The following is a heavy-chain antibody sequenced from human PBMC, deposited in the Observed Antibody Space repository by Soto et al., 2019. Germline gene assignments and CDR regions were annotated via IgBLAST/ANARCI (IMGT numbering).Heavy chain of an antibody. CDR3: ASGKWYLDY. V-gene: IGHV3-11*01. D-gene: IGHD1-26*01. J-gene: IGHJ4*02. Sequence: QVHLVASGGGLVKPGGSLRLSCVASGITLSDNYMTWIRQAPGKGLEWLSYISNSDYTTYYADSVKGRFTISRDNAKNSLYLQLNGLRVEDTAGYYCASGKWYLDYWGQGILVTVSS. CDR1: GITLSDNY. CDR2: ISNSDYTT.